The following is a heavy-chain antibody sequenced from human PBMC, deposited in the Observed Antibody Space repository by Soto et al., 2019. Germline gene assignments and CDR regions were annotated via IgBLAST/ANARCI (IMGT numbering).Heavy chain of an antibody. CDR3: AKDEGTSSTVFDY. D-gene: IGHD4-4*01. Sequence: DVHLLESGGASVQPGGSLRLSCVASGFTFKAYAMGWVRQAPGKGLEWVSSISATNGKTYYADSVRGRFTISRDNSRNSLFLQMNGLRPEDSALYYCAKDEGTSSTVFDYWGQGTLVTVSS. J-gene: IGHJ4*02. CDR2: ISATNGKT. V-gene: IGHV3-23*01. CDR1: GFTFKAYA.